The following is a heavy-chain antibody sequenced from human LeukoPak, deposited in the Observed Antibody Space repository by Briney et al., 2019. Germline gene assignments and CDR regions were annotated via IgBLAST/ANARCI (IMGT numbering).Heavy chain of an antibody. J-gene: IGHJ6*03. CDR3: AGREKDYYGSGRPRYYYMDV. V-gene: IGHV3-30*02. D-gene: IGHD3-10*01. Sequence: GGSLRLSCAASGFTFSSYGMHWVRQAPGKGLEWVAFIRYDGSDIYYADTVKGRFTISRDNSKNTLYLQMNSLRAEDTAVYYCAGREKDYYGSGRPRYYYMDVWGKGTTVTISS. CDR2: IRYDGSDI. CDR1: GFTFSSYG.